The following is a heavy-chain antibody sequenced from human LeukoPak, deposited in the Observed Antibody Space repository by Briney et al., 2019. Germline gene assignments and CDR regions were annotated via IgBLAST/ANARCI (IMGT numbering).Heavy chain of an antibody. D-gene: IGHD3-22*01. Sequence: GRSLRLSCAASGFTFSSYGMHWVRQAPGKGLEWVAVIWYDGSNKYYADSVKGRFTISRDNSKNTLYLQMNSLRAEDTAEYYCARGYYYDSSGYFDYWGQGTLVTVSS. CDR2: IWYDGSNK. J-gene: IGHJ4*02. CDR3: ARGYYYDSSGYFDY. CDR1: GFTFSSYG. V-gene: IGHV3-33*01.